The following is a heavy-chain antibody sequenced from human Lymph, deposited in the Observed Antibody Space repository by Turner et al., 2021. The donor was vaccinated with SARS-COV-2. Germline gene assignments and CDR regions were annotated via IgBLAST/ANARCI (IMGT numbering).Heavy chain of an antibody. CDR2: ISGKNDNT. D-gene: IGHD3-9*01. CDR3: ARSNFDWLFSPDWFDP. J-gene: IGHJ5*02. Sequence: QVQLVQSGAEVKKPGASVKVSCKASGYTFTNYGISWVRQAPGEGLEWMGWISGKNDNTNYAQKLQGRVTMTTDTSTSTAYMELRSLRSDDTAVYYCARSNFDWLFSPDWFDPWGQGTLVIVSS. V-gene: IGHV1-18*01. CDR1: GYTFTNYG.